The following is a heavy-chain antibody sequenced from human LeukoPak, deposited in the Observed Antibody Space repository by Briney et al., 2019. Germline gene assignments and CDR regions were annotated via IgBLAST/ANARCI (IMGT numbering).Heavy chain of an antibody. CDR2: IRYDGSNK. CDR1: GFTFISYS. D-gene: IGHD6-19*01. J-gene: IGHJ4*02. V-gene: IGHV3-30*02. CDR3: ASSGSSAY. Sequence: PGGSLRLSCAASGFTFISYSIHWVRQAPGKGLEWVAFIRYDGSNKYYADSVKGRFTISRDNAKNSLYLQMNSLRAEDTAVYYCASSGSSAYWGQGTLVTVSS.